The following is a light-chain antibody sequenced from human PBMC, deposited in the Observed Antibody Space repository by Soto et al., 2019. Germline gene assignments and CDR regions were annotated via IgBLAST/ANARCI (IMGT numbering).Light chain of an antibody. CDR2: DAS. CDR1: QSISSW. Sequence: DIQMTQSPSTLSASVGDRVTITCRASQSISSWLAWYQSKPGKAPKLLIYDASTLKSGVPSRFSGSGSGTEFTLTIRSLQPDDFATYYCQQYNANFGQGTKVEIK. J-gene: IGKJ1*01. CDR3: QQYNAN. V-gene: IGKV1-5*01.